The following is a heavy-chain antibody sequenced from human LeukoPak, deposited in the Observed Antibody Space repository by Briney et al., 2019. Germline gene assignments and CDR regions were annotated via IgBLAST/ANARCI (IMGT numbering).Heavy chain of an antibody. Sequence: LETPSLTCTVSGGSISSYYWSWIRQPPGKGLEWIGYIYYSGSTNYNPSLKSRVTISVDTSKNQFSLKLSSVTAADTAVYYCARGSGWYLFDYWGQGTLVTVSS. CDR1: GGSISSYY. CDR3: ARGSGWYLFDY. CDR2: IYYSGST. V-gene: IGHV4-59*01. D-gene: IGHD6-19*01. J-gene: IGHJ4*02.